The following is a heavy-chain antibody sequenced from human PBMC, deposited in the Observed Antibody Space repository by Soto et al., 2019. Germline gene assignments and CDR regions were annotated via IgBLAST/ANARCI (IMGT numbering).Heavy chain of an antibody. D-gene: IGHD3-22*01. CDR1: GASITNSSYY. Sequence: PSETLSLTCTVYGASITNSSYYWGWIRQPPGKGLEWIGTIYYRGTTYYKASLKSRVTISVDTSKNQFSLKLSSVNAADTAVYYCASRYYYDSSGFYYGGPYYFDYWGQGTLVTVSS. CDR2: IYYRGTT. J-gene: IGHJ4*02. V-gene: IGHV4-39*01. CDR3: ASRYYYDSSGFYYGGPYYFDY.